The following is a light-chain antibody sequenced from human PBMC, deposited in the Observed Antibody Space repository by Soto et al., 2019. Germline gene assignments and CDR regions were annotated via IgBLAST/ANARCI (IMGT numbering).Light chain of an antibody. CDR3: LQSDSFPHT. CDR2: AAS. V-gene: IGKV1-12*01. CDR1: QGISTW. Sequence: DIQMTQSPSSVSASVGDRVTITCRASQGISTWLAWYQQKPGQAPKLLIYAASSLQSGVSSRFSGSGSGTDFTLTTSSLQPEDFATYYCLQSDSFPHTFGPGTKLHIK. J-gene: IGKJ2*01.